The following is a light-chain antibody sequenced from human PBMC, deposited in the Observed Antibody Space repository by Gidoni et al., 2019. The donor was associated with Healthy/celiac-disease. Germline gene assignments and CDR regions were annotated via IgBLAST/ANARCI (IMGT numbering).Light chain of an antibody. V-gene: IGLV3-25*03. CDR2: KDS. J-gene: IGLJ2*01. CDR1: AFPKQY. CDR3: QSADSSVTYWV. Sequence: SYELTQPPSVSVSPGQTARITCSGDAFPKQYAYWYQQKPGQAPVLVIYKDSERPSGIPERFSGSSSGTTVTLTISGVQAEDEADYYCQSADSSVTYWVFGGGTKLTVL.